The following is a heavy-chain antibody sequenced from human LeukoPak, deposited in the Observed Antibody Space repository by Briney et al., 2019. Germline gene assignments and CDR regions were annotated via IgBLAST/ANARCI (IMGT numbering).Heavy chain of an antibody. J-gene: IGHJ5*02. CDR2: ISAYNGNT. D-gene: IGHD2-2*01. V-gene: IGHV1-18*01. CDR3: ARDRNIVVVPAAIPVPWWFDP. CDR1: GYTFTSYG. Sequence: ASVKVSCKASGYTFTSYGISWVRQAPGQGLEWMGWISAYNGNTNYAQKLQGRVTMTTDTSTSTAYMELRSLRSDDTAVYYCARDRNIVVVPAAIPVPWWFDPWGQGTLDTVSS.